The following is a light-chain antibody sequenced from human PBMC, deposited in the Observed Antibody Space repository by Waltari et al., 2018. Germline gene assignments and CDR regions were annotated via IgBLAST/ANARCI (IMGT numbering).Light chain of an antibody. Sequence: DIQMTQSPASLSASVGERVSFSCRASQNVKGYVHWYLQRPGGAPQLLMYAASRLQTGVSSRFSGGGSGTDFTLTINSLQREDFGTYFCQQTHTAPMTFGPGTKL. CDR1: QNVKGY. V-gene: IGKV1-39*01. CDR2: AAS. CDR3: QQTHTAPMT. J-gene: IGKJ3*01.